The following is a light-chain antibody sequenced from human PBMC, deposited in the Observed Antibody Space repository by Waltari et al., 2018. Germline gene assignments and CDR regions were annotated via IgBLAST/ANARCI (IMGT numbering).Light chain of an antibody. V-gene: IGKV3-11*01. CDR3: QRRDDWSWT. Sequence: IVLTQSPATLSLSPGERVTLSCRASQSVRYSLAWYQQRPGQAPRLLIYDASSRASGVPARFSGSGSGTDFTLTINSLEPGDFAVYYCQRRDDWSWTFGQGTKVEIK. J-gene: IGKJ1*01. CDR1: QSVRYS. CDR2: DAS.